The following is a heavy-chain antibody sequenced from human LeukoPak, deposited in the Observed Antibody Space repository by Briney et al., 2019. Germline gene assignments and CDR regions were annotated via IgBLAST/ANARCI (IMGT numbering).Heavy chain of an antibody. D-gene: IGHD3-22*01. CDR2: INPNSGGT. Sequence: ASVKVSFKASGYTFTGYYMHWVRQAPGQGLEWMGWINPNSGGTNYAQKFQGRVTMTRDTSISTAYMELSRLRSDDTAVYYCARDILMYYYDSSGYYRDYWGQGTLVTVSS. CDR1: GYTFTGYY. V-gene: IGHV1-2*02. J-gene: IGHJ4*02. CDR3: ARDILMYYYDSSGYYRDY.